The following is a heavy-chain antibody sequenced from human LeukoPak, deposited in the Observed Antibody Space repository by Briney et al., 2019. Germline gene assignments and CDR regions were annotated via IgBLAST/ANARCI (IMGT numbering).Heavy chain of an antibody. D-gene: IGHD3-22*01. V-gene: IGHV4-34*01. J-gene: IGHJ4*02. CDR3: ARPYDSSGHYYFH. CDR1: GGSFSGYY. Sequence: SETLSLTCAVYGGSFSGYYWSWIRQPPGKGLEWIGEINHSGSTNYNPSLKSRVTISVDTSKNQFSLKLSSVTAADTAVYYCARPYDSSGHYYFHWGQGTLVTVSS. CDR2: INHSGST.